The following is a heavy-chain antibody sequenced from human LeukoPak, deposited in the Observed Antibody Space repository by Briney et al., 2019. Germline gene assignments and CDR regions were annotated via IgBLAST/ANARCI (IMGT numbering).Heavy chain of an antibody. D-gene: IGHD3-3*01. J-gene: IGHJ4*02. CDR1: GFTFSSYS. V-gene: IGHV3-23*01. CDR3: ATQIDYDFWSGYYGY. Sequence: GSLRLSCAASGFTFSSYSMNWVRQAPGKGLEWVSAISGSGGSTYYADSVKGRFTISRDNSKNTLYLQMDSLRAEDTAVYYCATQIDYDFWSGYYGYWGQGTLVTVSS. CDR2: ISGSGGST.